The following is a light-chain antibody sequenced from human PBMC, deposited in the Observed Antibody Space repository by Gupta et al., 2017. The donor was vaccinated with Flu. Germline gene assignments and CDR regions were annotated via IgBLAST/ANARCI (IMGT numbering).Light chain of an antibody. Sequence: DIQMTQSPSTLSASVGDRVTITCRASQSISSWLAWYQQKPGKAPKLLIYKASSLESGVTSRFSGSGSGTEFTLTISSLQPDDFATYYCQQYNSYPGTFGQGTKVEIK. CDR2: KAS. CDR1: QSISSW. CDR3: QQYNSYPGT. J-gene: IGKJ1*01. V-gene: IGKV1-5*03.